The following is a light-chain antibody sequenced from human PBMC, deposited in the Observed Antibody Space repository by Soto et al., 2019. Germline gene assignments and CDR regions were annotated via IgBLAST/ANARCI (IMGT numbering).Light chain of an antibody. V-gene: IGLV2-8*01. Sequence: QSVLAQPPSASGSPGQSVTISCTGSGSDIGAYNFVSWYQQHPGKAPKLMIFGVTERPSGVPDRFSGSRSGTSATLGITGLQTGDEADYYCGAWDSSLNIAVFGGGTQLTVL. CDR2: GVT. J-gene: IGLJ7*01. CDR1: GSDIGAYNF. CDR3: GAWDSSLNIAV.